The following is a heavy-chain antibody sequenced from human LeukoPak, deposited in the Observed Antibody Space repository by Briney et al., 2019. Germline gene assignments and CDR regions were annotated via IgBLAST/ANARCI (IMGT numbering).Heavy chain of an antibody. J-gene: IGHJ6*03. V-gene: IGHV3-23*01. Sequence: PGGSLRLSFAAPGFPFSSYAMSWVRPAPGKGLEWVSAISGSGGSTYYADSVKGRFTISRDNSKNTLYLQMNSLRAEDTAVYYCARRITVTTRNYYMDVWGKGTTVTVSS. CDR3: ARRITVTTRNYYMDV. CDR1: GFPFSSYA. CDR2: ISGSGGST. D-gene: IGHD4-17*01.